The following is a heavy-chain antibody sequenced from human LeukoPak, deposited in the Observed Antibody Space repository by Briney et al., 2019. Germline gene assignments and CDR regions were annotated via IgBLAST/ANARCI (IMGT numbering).Heavy chain of an antibody. D-gene: IGHD3-16*02. CDR2: IYYSGST. CDR1: GGSISSSSYY. V-gene: IGHV4-39*07. Sequence: SETLSLTCTVSGGSISSSSYYWGWIRQPPGKGLEWIGSIYYSGSTNYNPSLKSRVTISVDTSTNQFSLKLSSVTAADTAVYYCARGAGGYDYVWGSYRGKTRNKKIDYWGQGTLVTVSS. CDR3: ARGAGGYDYVWGSYRGKTRNKKIDY. J-gene: IGHJ4*02.